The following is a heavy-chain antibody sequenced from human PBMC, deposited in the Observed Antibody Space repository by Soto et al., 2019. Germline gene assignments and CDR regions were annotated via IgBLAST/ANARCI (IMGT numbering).Heavy chain of an antibody. CDR1: GYTFTNYG. V-gene: IGHV1-18*01. CDR2: ISGYNGNT. Sequence: QVQVVQSGDEVKKPGASVQVSCKASGYTFTNYGFSWVRQAPGQGREWMGGISGYNGNTKYAEKFQGRVTMTTDTSTSTAHMELRSLRSDDTAAYYCVRESQAPYYYYGMDGWGQGTAVTVSS. CDR3: VRESQAPYYYYGMDG. J-gene: IGHJ6*02.